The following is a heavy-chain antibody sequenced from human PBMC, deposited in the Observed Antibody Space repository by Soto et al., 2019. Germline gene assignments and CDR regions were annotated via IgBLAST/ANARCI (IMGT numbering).Heavy chain of an antibody. CDR1: GFSLSTTEVA. Sequence: QITLKESGPTLVKPTQTLTLTCTFSGFSLSTTEVAVGWIRQPPGEALEWLALIYWDDDKRYNPSLSSRLTVTKDTSKNQVVLTMSNMDTADTATYYCARLVDLYVVLDFWGQGTLVTVSS. CDR3: ARLVDLYVVLDF. V-gene: IGHV2-5*02. D-gene: IGHD2-15*01. J-gene: IGHJ4*02. CDR2: IYWDDDK.